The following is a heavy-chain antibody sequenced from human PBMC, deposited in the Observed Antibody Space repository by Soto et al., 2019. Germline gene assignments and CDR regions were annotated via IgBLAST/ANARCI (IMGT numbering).Heavy chain of an antibody. Sequence: GGSLRLSCAASGFTFSSYSMNWVRQAPGKGLEWVSSISSSSSYIYYADSVKGRFTISRDNAKNSLYLQMNSLRAEDTAVYYCASGMRFSGWYDAFDIWGQGTMVTVSS. CDR2: ISSSSSYI. J-gene: IGHJ3*02. CDR1: GFTFSSYS. CDR3: ASGMRFSGWYDAFDI. D-gene: IGHD6-19*01. V-gene: IGHV3-21*01.